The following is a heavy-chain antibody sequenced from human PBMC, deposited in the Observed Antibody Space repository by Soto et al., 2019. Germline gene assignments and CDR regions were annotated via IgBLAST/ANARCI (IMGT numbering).Heavy chain of an antibody. CDR1: GHTFTNYG. V-gene: IGHV1-18*04. CDR3: ARDTYSDYVFDY. J-gene: IGHJ4*02. D-gene: IGHD4-17*01. CDR2: ISGFNDDR. Sequence: QAQLVQSGAEQKKPGASVKVSCKASGHTFTNYGISWVRQAPGQGLEWMGWISGFNDDRNYVKKFQGRITMTTDTSTSTAYTELRSLTSDDPAVYYCARDTYSDYVFDYWGQGTLVTVSS.